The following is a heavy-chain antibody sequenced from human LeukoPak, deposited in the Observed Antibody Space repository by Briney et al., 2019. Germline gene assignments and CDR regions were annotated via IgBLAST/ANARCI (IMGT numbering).Heavy chain of an antibody. V-gene: IGHV3-11*01. Sequence: GGSLRLSCAASGFTFSDFDMNWIRQAPGKGLEWVSTLGGSDTVIYSADSAKGRFTISRDNAKNSLYLQMNNLGADDTAVYYCVRTGDFSHSRGQPFDYWGQGTLVTVSS. D-gene: IGHD3-22*01. CDR3: VRTGDFSHSRGQPFDY. J-gene: IGHJ4*02. CDR2: LGGSDTVI. CDR1: GFTFSDFD.